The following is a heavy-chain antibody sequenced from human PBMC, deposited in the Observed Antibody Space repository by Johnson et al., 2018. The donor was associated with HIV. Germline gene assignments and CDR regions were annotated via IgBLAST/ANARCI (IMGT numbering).Heavy chain of an antibody. CDR3: ARVVLGYCSSTSCYILDPTTRDAFDI. Sequence: QVQLVESGGGVVQPGRSLRLSCVASGFTFSTYAMHWVRQAPGKGLEWVTIISYDGSNKFYADSVKGRFTISRYNSKNTMYLQMNSLRAEDTAVYYCARVVLGYCSSTSCYILDPTTRDAFDIWGQGTMVTVSS. CDR2: ISYDGSNK. J-gene: IGHJ3*02. V-gene: IGHV3-30*14. CDR1: GFTFSTYA. D-gene: IGHD2-2*02.